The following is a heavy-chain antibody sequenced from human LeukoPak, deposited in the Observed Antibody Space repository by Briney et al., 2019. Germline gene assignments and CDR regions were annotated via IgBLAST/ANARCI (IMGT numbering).Heavy chain of an antibody. D-gene: IGHD6-13*01. CDR3: ARAGYSKGFDY. V-gene: IGHV3-72*01. CDR1: GFTFSGYS. J-gene: IGHJ4*02. CDR2: TRNKGHGYIT. Sequence: PGGSLRLSCAASGFTFSGYSMTWVRQAPGKGLEWVARTRNKGHGYITEYAASVKGRFTISRDDSKNSLYLQMYSLKTEDTAVYYCARAGYSKGFDYWGQGTLVTVSS.